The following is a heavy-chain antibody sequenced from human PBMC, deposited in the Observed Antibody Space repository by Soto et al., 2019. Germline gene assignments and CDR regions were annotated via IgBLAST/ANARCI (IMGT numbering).Heavy chain of an antibody. V-gene: IGHV1-3*01. Sequence: ASVKVSCKASGYTFTTYPIHWVRQAPGQRLEWMGCINAGNGNTQYSQKFQGRVTITRDTSANTAYMELSSLTSDDAAVFYCAKEGRDSCWSRLDVWGRGTMVTVSS. CDR2: INAGNGNT. D-gene: IGHD6-19*01. CDR3: AKEGRDSCWSRLDV. CDR1: GYTFTTYP. J-gene: IGHJ6*02.